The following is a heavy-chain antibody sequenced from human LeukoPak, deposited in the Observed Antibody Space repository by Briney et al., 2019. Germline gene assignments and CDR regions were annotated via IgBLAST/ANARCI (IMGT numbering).Heavy chain of an antibody. D-gene: IGHD2-2*01. V-gene: IGHV4-4*07. CDR1: GGSISSYY. J-gene: IGHJ4*02. Sequence: PSETLSLTCTVSGGSISSYYWSWIRQPAGKGLEWIGRIYTSGSTNYNPSLKSRVTISVDTSKNQFSLKLSSVTAADTAVYYCALLGYCSSTSCQPFDYWGQGTLVTVSS. CDR2: IYTSGST. CDR3: ALLGYCSSTSCQPFDY.